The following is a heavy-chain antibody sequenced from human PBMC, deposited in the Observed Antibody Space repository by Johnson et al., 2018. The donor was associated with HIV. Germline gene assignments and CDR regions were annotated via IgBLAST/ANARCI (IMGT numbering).Heavy chain of an antibody. CDR3: AKSIAAAGTNAFDI. CDR1: GFTFDDYG. V-gene: IGHV3-15*01. J-gene: IGHJ3*02. CDR2: IKSKTGGGTT. D-gene: IGHD6-13*01. Sequence: VQLVESGGGVVRPGGSLRLSCAASGFTFDDYGMSWVRQAPGKGLEWVGHIKSKTGGGTTDYAAPVKGRFTISRDDSRNTLYLQMNSLRAEDTAVYYCAKSIAAAGTNAFDIWGQGTMVTVSS.